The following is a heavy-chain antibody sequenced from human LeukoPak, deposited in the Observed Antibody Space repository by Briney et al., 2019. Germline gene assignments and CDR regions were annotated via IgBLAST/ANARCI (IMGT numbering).Heavy chain of an antibody. CDR3: ASGLMTTVTTGAFDI. CDR1: GGSISSYY. D-gene: IGHD4-17*01. J-gene: IGHJ3*02. V-gene: IGHV4-59*01. Sequence: SETLSLTCTVSGGSISSYYWSWIRQLPGKGLEWIGYIYYSGSTNYNPSLKSRVTISVDTSKNQFSLKLSSVTAADTAVYYCASGLMTTVTTGAFDIWGQGTMVTVSS. CDR2: IYYSGST.